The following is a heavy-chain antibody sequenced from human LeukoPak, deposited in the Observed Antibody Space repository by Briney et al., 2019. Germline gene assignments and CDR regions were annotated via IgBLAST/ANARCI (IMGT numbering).Heavy chain of an antibody. D-gene: IGHD1-7*01. Sequence: SSETLSLTCTVSGGSISSYYWSWIRQPPGEGLEWIGYIYYSGSTNYNPSLKSRVTISVDTSKNQFSLKLSSVTAADTAVYYCARDNWNYGSSMDVWGQGTTVTVSS. CDR1: GGSISSYY. V-gene: IGHV4-59*01. J-gene: IGHJ6*02. CDR3: ARDNWNYGSSMDV. CDR2: IYYSGST.